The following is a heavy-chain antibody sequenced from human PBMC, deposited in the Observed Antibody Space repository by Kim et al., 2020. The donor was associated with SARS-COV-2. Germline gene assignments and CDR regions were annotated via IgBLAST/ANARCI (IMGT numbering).Heavy chain of an antibody. D-gene: IGHD6-13*01. Sequence: ADTVKGRFTISRDNSKNTLYLQMNSLRAEDTAVYYCARDRAGNYYYGMDVWGQGTTVTVSS. V-gene: IGHV3-30*01. J-gene: IGHJ6*02. CDR3: ARDRAGNYYYGMDV.